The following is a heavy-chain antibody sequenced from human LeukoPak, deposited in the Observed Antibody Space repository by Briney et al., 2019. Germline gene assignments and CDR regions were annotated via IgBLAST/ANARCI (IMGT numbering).Heavy chain of an antibody. Sequence: GASVKVSCKASGYTFTGYYMHWVRQAPGQGLEWMGWINPNSGGTNHAQKFQGRVTMTRDTSISTAYMELSRLRSDDTAVYYCASGGGELWLPFDYWGQGTLVTVSS. CDR2: INPNSGGT. V-gene: IGHV1-2*02. D-gene: IGHD3-16*01. CDR1: GYTFTGYY. J-gene: IGHJ4*02. CDR3: ASGGGELWLPFDY.